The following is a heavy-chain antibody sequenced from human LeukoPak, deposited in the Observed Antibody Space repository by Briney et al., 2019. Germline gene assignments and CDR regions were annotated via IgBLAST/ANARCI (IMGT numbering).Heavy chain of an antibody. Sequence: SETLSLTCTVSGGSISSGDYYWGWIRQPPGKGLEWIGSIYYGGTTYYNPSLKSRVTISVDTSKNQFSLKVSSVTAADTAVYYCARDAGHQLSRRDYYAMDVWGQGTTVTVSS. V-gene: IGHV4-39*07. CDR3: ARDAGHQLSRRDYYAMDV. CDR2: IYYGGTT. J-gene: IGHJ6*02. CDR1: GGSISSGDYY. D-gene: IGHD2-2*01.